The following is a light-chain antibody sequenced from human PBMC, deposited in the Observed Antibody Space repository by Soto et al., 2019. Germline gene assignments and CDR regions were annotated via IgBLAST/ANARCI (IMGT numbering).Light chain of an antibody. J-gene: IGKJ4*01. CDR1: QNVARDY. Sequence: EIVLTQSPGTLSFSPGDRATLSCRATQNVARDYLAWYQQGPRQPPRLLIYDASTRATGIPDRFSGSGSGTDFNLPLSRLEPEDFAVYFCQQYARSPLAFGGGTKVDI. CDR2: DAS. CDR3: QQYARSPLA. V-gene: IGKV3-20*01.